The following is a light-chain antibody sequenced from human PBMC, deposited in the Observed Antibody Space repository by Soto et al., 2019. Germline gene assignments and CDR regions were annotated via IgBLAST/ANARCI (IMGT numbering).Light chain of an antibody. Sequence: EIVMTQSPATLSVSPWDRATLSCRASQSVSSNLAWYQQKPGQAPRLLIYGASSRATGIPDRFSGSGSGTDFTLTISRLEPEDFAVYYCQQYGSSPWTFGQGTKVDIK. V-gene: IGKV3-20*01. CDR1: QSVSSN. CDR2: GAS. J-gene: IGKJ1*01. CDR3: QQYGSSPWT.